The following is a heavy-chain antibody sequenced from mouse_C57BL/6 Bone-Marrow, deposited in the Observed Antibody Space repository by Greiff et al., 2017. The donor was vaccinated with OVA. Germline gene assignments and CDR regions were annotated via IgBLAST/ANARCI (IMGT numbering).Heavy chain of an antibody. Sequence: EVQVVESGGGLVQPKGSLKLSCAASGFSFNTYAMNWVRQAPGKGLEWVARIRSKSNNHATYYADSVKDRFTISRDDSESMLYLQMNNLKTEDTAMYYCVDYYYGSSPHYYAVDYWGQGTSVTVSS. J-gene: IGHJ4*01. CDR1: GFSFNTYA. D-gene: IGHD1-1*01. V-gene: IGHV10-1*01. CDR2: IRSKSNNHAT. CDR3: VDYYYGSSPHYYAVDY.